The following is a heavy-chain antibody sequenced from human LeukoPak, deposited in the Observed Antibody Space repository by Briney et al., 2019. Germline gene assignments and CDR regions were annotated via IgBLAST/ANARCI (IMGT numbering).Heavy chain of an antibody. Sequence: PSETLSLTCTVSGGSISSYYWSWTRQPPGKGLEWIGYIYYSGSTSYNPSLKSRVTISVDTSKNQFSLKLSSVTAADTAVYYCARWYSSSWYGEYFDYWGQGTLVTVSS. CDR1: GGSISSYY. CDR2: IYYSGST. J-gene: IGHJ4*02. D-gene: IGHD6-13*01. CDR3: ARWYSSSWYGEYFDY. V-gene: IGHV4-59*01.